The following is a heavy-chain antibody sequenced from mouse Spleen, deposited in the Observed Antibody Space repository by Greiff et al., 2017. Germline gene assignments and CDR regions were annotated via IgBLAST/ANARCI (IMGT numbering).Heavy chain of an antibody. Sequence: EVQLVESGGDLVKPGGSLKLSCAASGFTFSSYGMSWVRQTPDKRLEWVATISSGGSYTYYPDSVKGRFTISRDNAKNTLYLQMSSLKSEDTAMYYCARHPQEYFDVWGTGTTVTVSS. CDR3: ARHPQEYFDV. V-gene: IGHV5-6*01. J-gene: IGHJ1*03. CDR2: ISSGGSYT. CDR1: GFTFSSYG.